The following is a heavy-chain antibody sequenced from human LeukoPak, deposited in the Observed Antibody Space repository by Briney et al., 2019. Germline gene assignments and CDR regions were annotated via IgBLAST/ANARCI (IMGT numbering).Heavy chain of an antibody. J-gene: IGHJ4*02. CDR3: VRGVDY. V-gene: IGHV3-48*04. Sequence: GGSLRLSCAASGFTFSSYSMNWVRRAPGKGLEWVSYISSSSSNIYYADSVKGRFTISRDNAKNSLYLQMNSLRAEDTAVYYCVRGVDYWGQGTLVTVSS. CDR2: ISSSSSNI. CDR1: GFTFSSYS. D-gene: IGHD3-10*01.